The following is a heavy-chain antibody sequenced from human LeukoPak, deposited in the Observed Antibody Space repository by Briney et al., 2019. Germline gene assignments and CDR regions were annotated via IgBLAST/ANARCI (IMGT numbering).Heavy chain of an antibody. CDR1: GYTFTSYY. J-gene: IGHJ3*02. V-gene: IGHV1-2*02. CDR2: INPNSGGT. Sequence: ASVKVSCKASGYTFTSYYMHWVRQAPGQGLEWMGWINPNSGGTNYAQKFQGRVTMTRDTSISTAYMELSRLRSDDTAVYYCARDRGHYDSSGYYYAIAAFDIWGQGTMVTVSS. D-gene: IGHD3-22*01. CDR3: ARDRGHYDSSGYYYAIAAFDI.